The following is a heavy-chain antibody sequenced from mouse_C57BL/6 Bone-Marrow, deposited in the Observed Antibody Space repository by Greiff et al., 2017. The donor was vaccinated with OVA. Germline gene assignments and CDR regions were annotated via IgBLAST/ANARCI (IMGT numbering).Heavy chain of an antibody. J-gene: IGHJ4*01. CDR1: GYTFTSYW. Sequence: QVQLQQPGAELAKPGASVKLSCKASGYTFTSYWMHWVKQRPGQGLEWIGYINPSSGYTKYNQKFKDKATLTADKASSTAYMQVSSLTYEDSAVYYCARRCGCSHYYYAMDYWGQGTPVTVSS. CDR3: ARRCGCSHYYYAMDY. V-gene: IGHV1-7*01. D-gene: IGHD1-1*01. CDR2: INPSSGYT.